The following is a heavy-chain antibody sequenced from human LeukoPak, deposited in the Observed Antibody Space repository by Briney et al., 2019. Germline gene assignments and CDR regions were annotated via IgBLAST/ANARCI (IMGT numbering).Heavy chain of an antibody. Sequence: GGSLRLSCVASGFTFSTYWMNWVRQAPGKGLEWVATIKEDGSEKFYADSVKGRFTISRDNAKNSLYLQMNSLRPEDTAVYYCARDLSIGTTVLDYWGQGTLVTVSS. CDR3: ARDLSIGTTVLDY. J-gene: IGHJ4*02. V-gene: IGHV3-7*01. CDR1: GFTFSTYW. D-gene: IGHD4-11*01. CDR2: IKEDGSEK.